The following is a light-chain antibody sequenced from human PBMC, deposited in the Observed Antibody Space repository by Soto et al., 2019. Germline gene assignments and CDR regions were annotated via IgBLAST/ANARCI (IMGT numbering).Light chain of an antibody. CDR2: KAS. CDR1: QSINSW. V-gene: IGKV1-5*03. J-gene: IGKJ1*01. Sequence: DIQMTQSPSTLSASVGDRVTITCRASQSINSWLAWYQQKPGKAPKLLIYKASSLESGVPSRFSGSGSGTEFTLTISSLQPDDFATYYCQQYNTCSQWTFGQGTKVEIK. CDR3: QQYNTCSQWT.